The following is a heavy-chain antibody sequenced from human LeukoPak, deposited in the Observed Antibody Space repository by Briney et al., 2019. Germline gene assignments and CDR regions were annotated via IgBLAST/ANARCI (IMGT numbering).Heavy chain of an antibody. CDR3: ARGPRITIFGVVMANDAFGI. Sequence: ASMKVSCKASGYTFTDYFMNWVRQAPGQGLEWMGWINPKSGGTVYAQKFQGRVTMTRDTSSSTAYMELSRLRFDDTVVYYCARGPRITIFGVVMANDAFGIWGQGTMVTVSS. CDR2: INPKSGGT. D-gene: IGHD3-3*01. V-gene: IGHV1-2*02. CDR1: GYTFTDYF. J-gene: IGHJ3*02.